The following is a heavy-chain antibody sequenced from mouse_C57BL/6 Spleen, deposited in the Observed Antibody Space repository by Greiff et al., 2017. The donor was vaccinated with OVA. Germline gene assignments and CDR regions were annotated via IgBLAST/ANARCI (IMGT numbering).Heavy chain of an antibody. V-gene: IGHV1-61*01. D-gene: IGHD2-4*01. CDR2: IYPSDSET. CDR1: VYTFTSYW. CDR3: SRGEIYYDYDTYAMDY. J-gene: IGHJ4*01. Sequence: QVQLQQPGAELVRPGSSVKLPCKASVYTFTSYWMDWVKQSPGQGLEWIGNIYPSDSETHYNQKFKDKATLTVDKSSSTASMQLSSLTSEDSAVYYCSRGEIYYDYDTYAMDYWGQGTSVTVSS.